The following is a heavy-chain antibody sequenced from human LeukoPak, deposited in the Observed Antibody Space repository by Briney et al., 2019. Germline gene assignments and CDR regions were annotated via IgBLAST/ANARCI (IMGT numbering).Heavy chain of an antibody. Sequence: GGSLRLSCAGSGFTFSTYEMNWVRQAPGKGLERVSYISPGGDTIYYADSVKGRFTISRDNAKNSVYLQMKSLRGEDTAVYYCARKTFGTVYFDYWGQGNLVTVSS. D-gene: IGHD1-1*01. V-gene: IGHV3-48*03. CDR3: ARKTFGTVYFDY. CDR1: GFTFSTYE. CDR2: ISPGGDTI. J-gene: IGHJ4*02.